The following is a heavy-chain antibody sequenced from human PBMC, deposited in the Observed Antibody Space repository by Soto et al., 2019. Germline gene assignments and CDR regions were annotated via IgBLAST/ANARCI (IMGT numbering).Heavy chain of an antibody. J-gene: IGHJ6*04. CDR1: GVTVDGYG. CDR2: INWNGGST. Sequence: GSLRLSCAASGVTVDGYGMSWGRQAPGKGLEWVSGINWNGGSTGYADSVKGRFTISRDNAKNSLYLQMNSLRAEDTALYHCARGPLGYCRSTRCPTAVRGKGTTVPVSS. CDR3: ARGPLGYCRSTRCPTAV. D-gene: IGHD2-2*01. V-gene: IGHV3-20*01.